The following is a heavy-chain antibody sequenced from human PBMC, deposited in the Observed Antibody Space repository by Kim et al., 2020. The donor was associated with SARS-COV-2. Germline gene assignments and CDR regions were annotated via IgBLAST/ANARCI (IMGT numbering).Heavy chain of an antibody. D-gene: IGHD3-10*01. CDR2: MSGDGAHR. CDR1: GFTFKSAA. Sequence: GGSLRLSCAASGFTFKSAALIWVRQAPGERLQWVATMSGDGAHRHYAESVRGRFTISRDTSSHTSFLQLNSLRVEDAAKYYCTLRFGEHVDYWCQGALVTVSP. J-gene: IGHJ4*02. CDR3: TLRFGEHVDY. V-gene: IGHV3-23*01.